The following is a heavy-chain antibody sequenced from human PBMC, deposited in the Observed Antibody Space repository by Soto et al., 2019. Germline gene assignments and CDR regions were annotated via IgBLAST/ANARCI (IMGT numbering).Heavy chain of an antibody. J-gene: IGHJ6*03. CDR3: ALAPLYDNLAGDYKDYYYYYMDV. V-gene: IGHV1-18*01. Sequence: GASVKVSCKASGYTFTSYGISWVRQAPGQGLEWMGWISAYNGNTNYAQKLQGRVTMTTDTSTSTAYMELRSLRSDDTAVYYCALAPLYDNLAGDYKDYYYYYMDVWGKGTTVTVSS. CDR1: GYTFTSYG. CDR2: ISAYNGNT. D-gene: IGHD3-9*01.